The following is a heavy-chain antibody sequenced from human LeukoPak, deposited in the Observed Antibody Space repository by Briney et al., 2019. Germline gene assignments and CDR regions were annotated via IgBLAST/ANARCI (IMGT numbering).Heavy chain of an antibody. D-gene: IGHD5-18*01. CDR3: AREIGPRQLHLWGSAFDY. CDR1: GYTFTNYY. J-gene: IGHJ4*02. Sequence: ASAKVSCKASGYTFTNYYIHWVRQAPGQGLEWMGIINPSGGGTSYTQKFQGRVTMTRDTSTSTVYMELSSLRSEDTAVYYCAREIGPRQLHLWGSAFDYWGQGTLVTVSS. V-gene: IGHV1-46*01. CDR2: INPSGGGT.